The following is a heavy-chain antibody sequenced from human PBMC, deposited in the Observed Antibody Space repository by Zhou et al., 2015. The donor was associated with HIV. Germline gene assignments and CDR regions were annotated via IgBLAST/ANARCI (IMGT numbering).Heavy chain of an antibody. CDR1: GGTFSSYA. CDR3: ARELSGGYSYGQNSVGGLDY. D-gene: IGHD5-18*01. V-gene: IGHV1-69*01. J-gene: IGHJ4*02. Sequence: QVQLVQSGAEVKKPGSSVKVSCKASGGTFSSYAISWVRQAPGQGLEWMGGIIPIFGTANYAQKFQGRVTITADESTSTAYMELSSLRSEDTAVYYCARELSGGYSYGQNSVGGLDYWGQGTLVTVSS. CDR2: IIPIFGTA.